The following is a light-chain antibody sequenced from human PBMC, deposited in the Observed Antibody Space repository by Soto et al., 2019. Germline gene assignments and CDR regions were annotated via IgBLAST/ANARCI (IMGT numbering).Light chain of an antibody. J-gene: IGLJ1*01. V-gene: IGLV2-11*01. CDR1: NSDIGGYDY. Sequence: QSALTQPRSVSGSPGQSVTISCTGTNSDIGGYDYVSWYQQHPVEAPRLIIYDVTQRPSGVPDRFSGSKSGNTASLTISGLQAEDEADYYCCSYAGAYIYVFGSGTKLTVL. CDR3: CSYAGAYIYV. CDR2: DVT.